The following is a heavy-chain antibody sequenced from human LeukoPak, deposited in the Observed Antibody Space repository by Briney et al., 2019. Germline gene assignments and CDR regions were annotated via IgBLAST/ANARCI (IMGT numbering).Heavy chain of an antibody. J-gene: IGHJ4*02. D-gene: IGHD3-16*01. CDR1: GYTFTGYY. CDR3: ARVRVGEDLDY. Sequence: ASVKVSCKASGYTFTGYYMHWVRQAPGQGLEWMGWINPNSGGTNYAQRFQGRVTMTRDASISAAYMELSRLTSDDTAVYYCARVRVGEDLDYWGQGTLVTVSS. CDR2: INPNSGGT. V-gene: IGHV1-2*02.